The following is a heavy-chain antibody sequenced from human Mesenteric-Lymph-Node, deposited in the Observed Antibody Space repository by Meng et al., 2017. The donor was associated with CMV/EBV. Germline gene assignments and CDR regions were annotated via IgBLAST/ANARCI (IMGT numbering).Heavy chain of an antibody. CDR2: LRYDGSNK. CDR1: GFTFSSYA. CDR3: ARGRGNYPNYHFDS. Sequence: LSLTCAASGFTFSSYAMSWVRQAPGKGLEWVAFLRYDGSNKYAASVKGRFTISRDNSKNSLSLEMNSLRADDTAVYYCARGRGNYPNYHFDSWGLGTLVTVFS. V-gene: IGHV3-30*02. D-gene: IGHD4/OR15-4a*01. J-gene: IGHJ4*02.